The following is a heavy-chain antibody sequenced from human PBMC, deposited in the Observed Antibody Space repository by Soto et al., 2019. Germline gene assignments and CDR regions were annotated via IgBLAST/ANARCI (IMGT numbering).Heavy chain of an antibody. CDR2: INPNSDST. CDR1: GYTFTSYY. CDR3: ARDGFDY. Sequence: ASVKVSCKASGYTFTSYYMHWVRQAPGQGLEWMGIINPNSDSTTYAQKFQGRVTMTRDTSTSTVYMEVSSLRSEDTAVYFCARDGFDYWGQGTLVTVSS. J-gene: IGHJ4*02. V-gene: IGHV1-46*03.